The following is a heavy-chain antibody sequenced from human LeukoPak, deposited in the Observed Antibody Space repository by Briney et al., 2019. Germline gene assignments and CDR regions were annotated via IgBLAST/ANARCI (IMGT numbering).Heavy chain of an antibody. CDR3: ARGGFGELFSSDY. J-gene: IGHJ4*02. Sequence: QPGGSLRLSCAASGFTFSSYWMSWVRQAPGKGLEWVANIKQDGSEKYYVDSVKGRFTISRDNAKNSLYLQMNSLRAEDTAVYYCARGGFGELFSSDYLGQGTLVTVSS. V-gene: IGHV3-7*01. D-gene: IGHD3-10*01. CDR2: IKQDGSEK. CDR1: GFTFSSYW.